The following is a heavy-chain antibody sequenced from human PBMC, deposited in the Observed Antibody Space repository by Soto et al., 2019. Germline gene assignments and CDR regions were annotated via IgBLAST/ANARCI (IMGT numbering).Heavy chain of an antibody. CDR2: IIPIFGTA. J-gene: IGHJ4*02. V-gene: IGHV1-69*13. CDR3: ARSPDYGGNRFDY. Sequence: GASVNVSCKASGGTFSSYAISWVRQAPGQGLEWMGGIIPIFGTANYAQKFQGRVTITADESTSTAYMELSSLRSEDTAVYYCARSPDYGGNRFDYWGQGTLVTVSS. CDR1: GGTFSSYA. D-gene: IGHD4-17*01.